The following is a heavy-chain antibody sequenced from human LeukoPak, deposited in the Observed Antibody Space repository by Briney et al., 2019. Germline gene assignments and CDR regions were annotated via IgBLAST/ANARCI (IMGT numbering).Heavy chain of an antibody. V-gene: IGHV3-7*01. CDR1: GFSFSSYW. CDR3: ASSHDSSGND. Sequence: PGGSLRLSCVASGFSFSSYWMAWVRQAPGKGLEWVANIKYGGSHKYYVDSVKGRFTISRDNVKNSVYLQMNSLRVDDTAVYFCASSHDSSGNDWGQGTMVTVSS. J-gene: IGHJ4*02. CDR2: IKYGGSHK. D-gene: IGHD3-22*01.